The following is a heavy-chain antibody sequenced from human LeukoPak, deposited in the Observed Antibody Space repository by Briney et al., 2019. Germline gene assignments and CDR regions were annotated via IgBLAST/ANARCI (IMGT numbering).Heavy chain of an antibody. D-gene: IGHD1-14*01. CDR1: GFTFSSYD. V-gene: IGHV3-23*01. Sequence: GGSLRLSCAASGFTFSSYDMSWVRQAPGKGLEWVSGISGSGCSTYYADSVKGRFTISRDNSKNALYLQMNKLRLCVTAGDDCAKLLGGGLTDFDYWGQGTLVTVSS. CDR3: AKLLGGGLTDFDY. J-gene: IGHJ4*02. CDR2: ISGSGCST.